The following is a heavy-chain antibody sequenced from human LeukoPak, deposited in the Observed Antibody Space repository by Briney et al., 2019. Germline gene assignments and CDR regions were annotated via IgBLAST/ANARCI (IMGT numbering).Heavy chain of an antibody. V-gene: IGHV3-23*01. CDR1: GFTFSSYA. J-gene: IGHJ4*02. Sequence: GGSLRLSCAASGFTFSSYAMSWVRQAPGKGLEWVSAISGSGGSTYYADSVKGRFTISRDNSKNTLYPQMNSLRAEDTAVYYCARNFYSSSVLDYWGQGTLVTVSS. D-gene: IGHD6-13*01. CDR2: ISGSGGST. CDR3: ARNFYSSSVLDY.